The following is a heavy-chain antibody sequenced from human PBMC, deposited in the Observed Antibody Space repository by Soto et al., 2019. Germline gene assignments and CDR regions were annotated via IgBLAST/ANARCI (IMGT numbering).Heavy chain of an antibody. CDR3: AKDYPPHSYSSGWSPYYYYGMDV. D-gene: IGHD6-19*01. J-gene: IGHJ6*02. CDR1: GFTFSSYA. V-gene: IGHV3-23*01. CDR2: ISGSGGST. Sequence: EVQLLESGGGLVQPGGSLRLSCAASGFTFSSYAMSGVRQAPGKGLEWVSAISGSGGSTYYADSVKGRFTISRDNSKNTLYLQMNSLRAEDTAVYYCAKDYPPHSYSSGWSPYYYYGMDVWGQGTTVTVSS.